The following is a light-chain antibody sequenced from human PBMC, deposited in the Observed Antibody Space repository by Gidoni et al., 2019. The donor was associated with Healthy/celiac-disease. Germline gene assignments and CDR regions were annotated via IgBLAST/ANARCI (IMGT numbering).Light chain of an antibody. V-gene: IGLV2-14*01. CDR2: EVS. CDR3: SSYTSSSTLSYV. CDR1: SSDVGGYTY. Sequence: QSALTQPASVSGSPGQSITISCTGTSSDVGGYTYVSWYQPHPGKAPKLMIYEVSNRPSGVSNRFSGSKSGNTASLTIFGLQAEDEADYYCSSYTSSSTLSYVFGTGTKVTVL. J-gene: IGLJ1*01.